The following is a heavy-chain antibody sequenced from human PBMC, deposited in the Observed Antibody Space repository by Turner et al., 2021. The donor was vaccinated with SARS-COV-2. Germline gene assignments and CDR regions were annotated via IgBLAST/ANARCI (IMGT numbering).Heavy chain of an antibody. D-gene: IGHD3-10*01. CDR2: ISYDGSNK. J-gene: IGHJ4*02. CDR3: AKDGAPFLLYFGEPTFYFDY. V-gene: IGHV3-30*18. CDR1: GFTVRSYG. Sequence: QVQLVESGGGVVQPGRSMRLSCAASGFTVRSYGMHWVRQAPGKGLEWVAVISYDGSNKYYADAVKGRFTLSRDNSTNTLYLQMNSLRAEDTAVYYCAKDGAPFLLYFGEPTFYFDYWGQGTLVTVSS.